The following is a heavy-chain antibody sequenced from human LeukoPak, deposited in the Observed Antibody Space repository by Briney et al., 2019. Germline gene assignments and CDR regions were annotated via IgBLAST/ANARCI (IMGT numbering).Heavy chain of an antibody. CDR1: GFTFSSYG. V-gene: IGHV3-33*01. J-gene: IGHJ4*02. CDR2: IWYDGSNK. D-gene: IGHD1-26*01. Sequence: PGGPLRLSCAASGFTFSSYGMHWVRQAPGKGLEWVAVIWYDGSNKYYADSVKGRFTISRDNSKNTLYLQMNRLRAEDTAVYYCARAEITSGSLDFWGQGTLVTVSS. CDR3: ARAEITSGSLDF.